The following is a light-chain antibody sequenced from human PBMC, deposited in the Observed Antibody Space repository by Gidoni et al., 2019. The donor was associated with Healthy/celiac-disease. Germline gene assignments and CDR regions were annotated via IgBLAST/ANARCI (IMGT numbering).Light chain of an antibody. J-gene: IGKJ3*01. Sequence: EIVLTQSPGTLPLSPGESATLPRRASQSVSSSYLAGYQQKPEQAPRLLIYGASSRATAIPDRFSGSGSGTDFTLTISRLEPEDFAVYYCQQYGSSPPRFTFXPXTKVDIK. CDR3: QQYGSSPPRFT. V-gene: IGKV3-20*01. CDR2: GAS. CDR1: QSVSSSY.